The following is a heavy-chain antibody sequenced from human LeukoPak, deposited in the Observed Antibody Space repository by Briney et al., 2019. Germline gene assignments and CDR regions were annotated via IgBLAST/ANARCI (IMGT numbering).Heavy chain of an antibody. CDR3: ARGRIAKIVVVHSFHYGMDV. D-gene: IGHD3-22*01. J-gene: IGHJ6*02. CDR2: INDYTANT. Sequence: SETLSLTCDVLGGSFTDSFWTWIRQSPGHGLEWIGEINDYTANTNYNPSLNSRVSISLEKSKNQFSLELRSVTAADTAVYYCARGRIAKIVVVHSFHYGMDVWGQGTTVTVSS. CDR1: GGSFTDSF. V-gene: IGHV4-34*01.